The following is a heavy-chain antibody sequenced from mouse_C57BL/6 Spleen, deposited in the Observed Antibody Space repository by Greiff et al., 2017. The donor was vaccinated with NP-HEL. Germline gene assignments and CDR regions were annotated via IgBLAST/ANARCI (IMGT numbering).Heavy chain of an antibody. V-gene: IGHV1-81*01. Sequence: QVQLQQSGAELARPGASVKLSCKASGYTFTSYGISWVKQRTGPGLEWIGEIYPRSGNTYYNEKFKGKATLTADKSSSTAYMDLRSLTSEDSAVYFCAKYGPWYFDVWGTGTTVTVSS. CDR1: GYTFTSYG. CDR2: IYPRSGNT. D-gene: IGHD2-10*02. CDR3: AKYGPWYFDV. J-gene: IGHJ1*03.